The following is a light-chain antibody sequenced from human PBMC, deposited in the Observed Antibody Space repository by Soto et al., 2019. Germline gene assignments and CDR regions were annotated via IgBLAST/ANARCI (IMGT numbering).Light chain of an antibody. CDR1: SGNIVSNY. CDR3: QSYAADILI. Sequence: NFMLTQPHSVSGSPGKTVTISCTRSSGNIVSNYVQWYQQRPGSSPPTVIFEDDDRPSGVPDRFSASLDTSTNSASLTISGLKPEDEADYYCQSYAADILIFGGGTQLTVL. V-gene: IGLV6-57*01. J-gene: IGLJ2*01. CDR2: EDD.